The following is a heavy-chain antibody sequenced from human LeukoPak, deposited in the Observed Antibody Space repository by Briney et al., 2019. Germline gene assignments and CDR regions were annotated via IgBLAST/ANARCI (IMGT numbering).Heavy chain of an antibody. CDR1: GFTFSSYA. Sequence: GGSLRLSCAASGFTFSSYAMSWVRQAPGKGLEWGSAISGSGGSTYYADSVKGRFTISRDNSKNTLYLQMNSLRAEDTAVYYCAKELSHYDILTGYYNGLTFDYWGQGTLVTVSS. CDR3: AKELSHYDILTGYYNGLTFDY. J-gene: IGHJ4*02. V-gene: IGHV3-23*01. D-gene: IGHD3-9*01. CDR2: ISGSGGST.